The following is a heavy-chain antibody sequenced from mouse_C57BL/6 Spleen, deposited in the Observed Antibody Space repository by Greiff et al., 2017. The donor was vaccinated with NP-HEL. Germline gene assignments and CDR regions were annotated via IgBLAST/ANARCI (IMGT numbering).Heavy chain of an antibody. J-gene: IGHJ2*01. CDR2: IYPGGGYT. V-gene: IGHV1-63*01. CDR1: GYTFTNYW. Sequence: LQESGAELVRPGTSVKMSCKASGYTFTNYWIGWAKQRPGHGLEWIGDIYPGGGYTNYNEKFKGKATLTADKSSSTAYMQFSSLTSEDSAIYYCARKMIYYGNYNYWGQGTTLTVSS. D-gene: IGHD2-1*01. CDR3: ARKMIYYGNYNY.